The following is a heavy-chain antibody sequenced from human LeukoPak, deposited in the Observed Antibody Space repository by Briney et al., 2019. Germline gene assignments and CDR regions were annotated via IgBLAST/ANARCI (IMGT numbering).Heavy chain of an antibody. CDR3: AKDVKTLDAFDI. J-gene: IGHJ3*02. Sequence: GGSLRLSCAASGFTFYSYGMSWIRQAPGKGLEWVSGISGSGGTTYYADSVKGRFTITRDNSRNTVYLQMNSLRAEDTAVYYCAKDVKTLDAFDIWGRGTMVAVSS. CDR2: ISGSGGTT. CDR1: GFTFYSYG. V-gene: IGHV3-23*01.